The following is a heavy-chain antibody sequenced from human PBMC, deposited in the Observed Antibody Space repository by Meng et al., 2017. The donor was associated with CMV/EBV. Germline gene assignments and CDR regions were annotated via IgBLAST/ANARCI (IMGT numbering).Heavy chain of an antibody. J-gene: IGHJ4*02. CDR1: GFTFSSYA. CDR2: ISYDGSNK. Sequence: GESLKISCAASGFTFSSYAMHWVRQAPGKGLEWVAVISYDGSNKYYADSVKGRFTISRDNSKNTLYLQMNSLGAEDTAVYYCARDRGYDFWSGSTYYWGQGTLVTVSS. V-gene: IGHV3-30-3*01. CDR3: ARDRGYDFWSGSTYY. D-gene: IGHD3-3*01.